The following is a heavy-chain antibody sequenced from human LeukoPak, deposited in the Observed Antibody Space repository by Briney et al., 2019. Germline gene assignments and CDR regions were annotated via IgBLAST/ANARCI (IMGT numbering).Heavy chain of an antibody. V-gene: IGHV1-69*04. CDR3: ARDSVGASTNYFDY. J-gene: IGHJ4*02. CDR2: IIPILGIA. Sequence: ASVKVSCKASGGTFSSYAISWVRQAPGQGLEWMGRIIPILGIANYAQKFQGRVTITADKSTSTAYMELSSLRSEDTAVYYCARDSVGASTNYFDYWGQGTLVTVSS. D-gene: IGHD1-26*01. CDR1: GGTFSSYA.